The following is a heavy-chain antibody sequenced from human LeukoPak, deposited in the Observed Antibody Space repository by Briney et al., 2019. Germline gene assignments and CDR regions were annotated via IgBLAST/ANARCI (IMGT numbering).Heavy chain of an antibody. Sequence: PSGGSLRLSCAASGFTFSSYAMSWVRQAPGKGLEWVSAISGSGGSTYYADSVKGRFTISRDNSKNTLYLQMNSLRAEDTAVYYCAKNLYGNSGGFDYWGQGTLVTVSS. J-gene: IGHJ4*02. CDR3: AKNLYGNSGGFDY. CDR1: GFTFSSYA. D-gene: IGHD3-10*01. CDR2: ISGSGGST. V-gene: IGHV3-23*01.